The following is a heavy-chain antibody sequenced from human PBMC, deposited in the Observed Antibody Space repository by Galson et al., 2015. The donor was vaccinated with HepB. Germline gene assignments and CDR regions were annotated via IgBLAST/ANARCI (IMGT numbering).Heavy chain of an antibody. CDR1: GGSISTSSYY. CDR2: IYHSGST. Sequence: SETLSLTCSVYGGSISTSSYYWGWIRQPPGKGLEWIGNIYHSGSTYYNSSLKSRVTISVDTSKNQFSLKLTSVTAADTAVYYCARLLAGILWAVDIWCQGTMVAVS. J-gene: IGHJ3*02. D-gene: IGHD6-13*01. V-gene: IGHV4-39*01. CDR3: ARLLAGILWAVDI.